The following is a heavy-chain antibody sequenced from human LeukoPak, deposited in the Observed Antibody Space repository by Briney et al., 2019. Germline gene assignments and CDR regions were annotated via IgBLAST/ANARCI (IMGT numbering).Heavy chain of an antibody. CDR1: GFTFSSYA. CDR2: ISYDGSNK. D-gene: IGHD4-23*01. J-gene: IGHJ3*02. V-gene: IGHV3-30*04. CDR3: ARPQTTVVLGAAAFDI. Sequence: GRSLRLSCAASGFTFSSYAMHWVRQAPGKGLEWVAVISYDGSNKYYADSVKGRFTIYRDNSENTLYLQMNSLRAEDTAVYYCARPQTTVVLGAAAFDIWGQGTMVTVSS.